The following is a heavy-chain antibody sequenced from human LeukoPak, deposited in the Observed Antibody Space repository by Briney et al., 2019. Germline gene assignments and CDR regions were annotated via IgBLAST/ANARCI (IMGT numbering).Heavy chain of an antibody. V-gene: IGHV3-15*01. J-gene: IGHJ4*02. CDR3: IVGGSYYTY. Sequence: GGSLRLSCAASGFTLSNAWMSWVRQAPGKGLEWVGRIKSKAAGGTTDYAAPVQGRFTISRDDSENTLYLQMNSLKTEDAAVYYCIVGGSYYTYWGQGTLVTVSP. CDR2: IKSKAAGGTT. CDR1: GFTLSNAW. D-gene: IGHD3-10*01.